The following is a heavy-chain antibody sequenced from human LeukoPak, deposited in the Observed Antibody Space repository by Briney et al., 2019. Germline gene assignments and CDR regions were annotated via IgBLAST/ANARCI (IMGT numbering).Heavy chain of an antibody. J-gene: IGHJ4*02. CDR3: ARADYSNQDY. CDR2: IYTSGST. D-gene: IGHD4-11*01. Sequence: SETLSLTCTVSGGSISSGSYYWSWIRQPAGKGLEWIGRIYTSGSTNYNPSLKSRVTISVDTSKNQFSLKLSSVTAADTAVYYCARADYSNQDYWGQGTLVTVFS. V-gene: IGHV4-61*02. CDR1: GGSISSGSYY.